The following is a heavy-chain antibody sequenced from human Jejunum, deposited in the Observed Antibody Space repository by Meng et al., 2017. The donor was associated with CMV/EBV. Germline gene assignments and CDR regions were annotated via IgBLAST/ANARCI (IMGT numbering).Heavy chain of an antibody. CDR3: TRPQSYGSGSYYDF. CDR1: FTFSGSA. D-gene: IGHD3-10*01. CDR2: IRSKANSYAT. J-gene: IGHJ4*02. V-gene: IGHV3-73*01. Sequence: FTFSGSAIHWVRQASGKGLEWVGRIRSKANSYATAYAASVKGRFTISRDDSRNTAYLQMSSLKTEDTAVYYCTRPQSYGSGSYYDFWGQGTLVTVSS.